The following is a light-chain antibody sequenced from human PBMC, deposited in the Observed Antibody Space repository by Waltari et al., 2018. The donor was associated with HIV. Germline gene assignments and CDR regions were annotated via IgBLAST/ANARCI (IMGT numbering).Light chain of an antibody. J-gene: IGKJ2*03. CDR1: QSVSTT. Sequence: EIVMTQSPATLSVSPGERATLSCRASQSVSTTLAWYQQKPGQAPRLLIYGASTSATGIPASFSGSGSGTEFTLTISSLQSEDFAVYYCQQYNNWPQSFGQGTTLEIK. V-gene: IGKV3-15*01. CDR3: QQYNNWPQS. CDR2: GAS.